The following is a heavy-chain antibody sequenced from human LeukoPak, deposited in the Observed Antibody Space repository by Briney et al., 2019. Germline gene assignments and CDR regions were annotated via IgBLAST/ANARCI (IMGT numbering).Heavy chain of an antibody. V-gene: IGHV4-39*07. D-gene: IGHD3-16*01. Sequence: SETLSLTCTVSGGSISSSSYYWGWIRQPPGKGLEWIGSINYSGSTYYNPSLKSRVTISVDTSKNQFSLKLSSVTAADTAVYYCARGGGHFDYWGQGTLVTVSS. CDR2: INYSGST. J-gene: IGHJ4*02. CDR3: ARGGGHFDY. CDR1: GGSISSSSYY.